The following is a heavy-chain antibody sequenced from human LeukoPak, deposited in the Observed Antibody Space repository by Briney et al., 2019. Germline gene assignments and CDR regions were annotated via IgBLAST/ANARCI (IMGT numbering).Heavy chain of an antibody. CDR2: VSSSSSYI. D-gene: IGHD2-2*02. Sequence: GGSLRLSCAASGFTFSSYSMNWVRQAPGKGLEWVSSVSSSSSYIYYADSVKGRFTISRDNAKNSLYLQMNSLRAEDTAVYYCARDGEDIVVVPAAIKATSYYYYGMDVWGKGTTVPVSS. CDR3: ARDGEDIVVVPAAIKATSYYYYGMDV. CDR1: GFTFSSYS. J-gene: IGHJ6*04. V-gene: IGHV3-21*01.